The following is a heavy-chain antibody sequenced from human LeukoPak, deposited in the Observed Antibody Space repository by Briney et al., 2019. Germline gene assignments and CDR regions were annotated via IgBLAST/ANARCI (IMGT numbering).Heavy chain of an antibody. CDR2: INPNSGGT. CDR3: ARDNSVGDIAWWFGP. V-gene: IGHV1-2*02. CDR1: GYTFTGYY. J-gene: IGHJ5*02. Sequence: ASVKVSCKASGYTFTGYYMHWVRQAPGQGLEWMGWINPNSGGTNYAQKFQGRVTMTRDMSTSTDYMELSSLRSEDTAVYYCARDNSVGDIAWWFGPWGQGTLVTVSS. D-gene: IGHD3-10*01.